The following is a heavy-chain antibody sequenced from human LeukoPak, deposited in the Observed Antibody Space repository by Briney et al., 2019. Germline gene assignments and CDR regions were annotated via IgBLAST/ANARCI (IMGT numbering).Heavy chain of an antibody. Sequence: SETLSLTCTVSGGSISSSSYYWSWIRQPPGKGLEWIGYIYYSGSTNYNPSLKSRVTISVDTSKNQFSLKLSSVTAADTAVYYCARDLVGASLGGYWGQGTLVTVSS. CDR1: GGSISSSSYY. J-gene: IGHJ4*02. CDR2: IYYSGST. V-gene: IGHV4-61*01. D-gene: IGHD1-26*01. CDR3: ARDLVGASLGGY.